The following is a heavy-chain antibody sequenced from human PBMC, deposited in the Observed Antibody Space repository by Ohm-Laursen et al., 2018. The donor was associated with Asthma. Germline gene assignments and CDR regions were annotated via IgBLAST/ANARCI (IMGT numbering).Heavy chain of an antibody. CDR3: ARHNWNYLDY. Sequence: SLRLSCAASGFTFSSYAMHWVRQAPGKGLEWVALISYDGSNKYYADSVKGRCTISRDNSMDTLYLQMNSLRTEDTAVYYCARHNWNYLDYWGQGTLVTASS. J-gene: IGHJ4*02. CDR2: ISYDGSNK. CDR1: GFTFSSYA. V-gene: IGHV3-30*04. D-gene: IGHD1-7*01.